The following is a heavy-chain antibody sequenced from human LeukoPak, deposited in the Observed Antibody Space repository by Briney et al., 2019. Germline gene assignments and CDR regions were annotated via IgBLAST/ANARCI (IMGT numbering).Heavy chain of an antibody. Sequence: PSETLSLTCTVSGGSIGSYYWSWIRQPPGKGLEWIGYIYYSGSTNYNPSLKSRVTISVDTSKNQFSLKLSSVTAADTAVYYCARSNSDRYYYYMDVWGKGTTVTISS. CDR2: IYYSGST. CDR1: GGSIGSYY. CDR3: ARSNSDRYYYYMDV. V-gene: IGHV4-59*01. D-gene: IGHD2/OR15-2a*01. J-gene: IGHJ6*03.